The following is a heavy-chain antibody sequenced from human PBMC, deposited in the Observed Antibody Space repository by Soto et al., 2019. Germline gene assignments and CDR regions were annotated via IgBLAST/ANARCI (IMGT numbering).Heavy chain of an antibody. CDR2: IYPGDSDT. J-gene: IGHJ5*01. Sequence: PGESLKISCKGSGYSFTSSWIGWVRQMPGKGLEWMGIIYPGDSDTIYSPSFQGQVTISVDKSIPTAYLRWSSLKASDTAMYYCARDYGGNSLFDSWGQGTLVTVSS. CDR1: GYSFTSSW. V-gene: IGHV5-51*01. D-gene: IGHD4-17*01. CDR3: ARDYGGNSLFDS.